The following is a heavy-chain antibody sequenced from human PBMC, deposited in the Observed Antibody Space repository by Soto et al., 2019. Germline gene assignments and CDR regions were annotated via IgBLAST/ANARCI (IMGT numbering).Heavy chain of an antibody. J-gene: IGHJ6*02. Sequence: LRLSCAASGFTFSSYAMSWVRQAPGKGLEWVSAISGSGGSTYYADSVKGRFTISRDNSKNTLYLQMNSLRAEETAVYYCAKREALGYCSSTSCYKNYYYAIYVWGLWTTGTLAS. D-gene: IGHD2-2*02. CDR3: AKREALGYCSSTSCYKNYYYAIYV. CDR1: GFTFSSYA. CDR2: ISGSGGST. V-gene: IGHV3-23*01.